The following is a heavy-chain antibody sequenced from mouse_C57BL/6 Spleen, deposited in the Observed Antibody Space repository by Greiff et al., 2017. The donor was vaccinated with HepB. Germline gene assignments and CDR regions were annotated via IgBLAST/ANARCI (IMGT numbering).Heavy chain of an antibody. V-gene: IGHV5-4*01. CDR3: AREGMIKGYWYFDV. D-gene: IGHD2-4*01. CDR1: GFTFSSYA. CDR2: ISDGGSYT. J-gene: IGHJ1*03. Sequence: EVQGVESGGGLVKPGGSLKLSCAASGFTFSSYAMSWVRQTPEKRLEWVATISDGGSYTYYPDNVKGRFTISRDNAKNNLYLQMSHLKSENTAMYYCAREGMIKGYWYFDVWGTGTTVTVSS.